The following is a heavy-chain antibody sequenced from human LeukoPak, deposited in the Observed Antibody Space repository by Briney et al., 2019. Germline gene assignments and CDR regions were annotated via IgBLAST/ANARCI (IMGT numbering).Heavy chain of an antibody. CDR1: GFTFSSYE. V-gene: IGHV3-48*03. D-gene: IGHD3-10*01. CDR2: ISSSSSYT. CDR3: ARDSGSEGVDP. J-gene: IGHJ5*02. Sequence: GGTLRLSCAASGFTFSSYEMNWVRQAPGKGLEWVSYISSSSSYTNYADSVKGRFTISRDNAKNSLYLQMNSLRAEDTAVYYCARDSGSEGVDPWGQGTLVTVSS.